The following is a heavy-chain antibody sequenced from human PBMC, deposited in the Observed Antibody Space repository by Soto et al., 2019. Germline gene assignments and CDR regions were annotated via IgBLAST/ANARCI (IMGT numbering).Heavy chain of an antibody. CDR1: GFTFTSYA. D-gene: IGHD4-17*01. V-gene: IGHV3-23*01. Sequence: EVQLLESGGGLEQPGGSLRLSCAASGFTFTSYAMGWVRQAPGKGLEWVSSISGGADITNYADSVKGRFTISRDNSRDTLYLQMNRLRVEDTALYYWARLPIMTTVTHYLENWGQGALVTVSS. CDR3: ARLPIMTTVTHYLEN. J-gene: IGHJ4*02. CDR2: ISGGADIT.